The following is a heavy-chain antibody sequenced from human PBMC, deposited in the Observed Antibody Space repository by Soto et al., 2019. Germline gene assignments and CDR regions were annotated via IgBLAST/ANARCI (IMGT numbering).Heavy chain of an antibody. V-gene: IGHV4-31*01. CDR1: GGSISSGGYY. J-gene: IGHJ4*02. CDR3: ARESSAYYYDSSGYSLYYFDY. D-gene: IGHD3-22*01. Sequence: QVQLQESGPGLVKPSQTLSLTCTVSGGSISSGGYYWSWIRQHPGKGLEWIGYIYYSGSTYYNPSPKSPVTISVDTSKNQSSLTLSSVTAADTAVYYCARESSAYYYDSSGYSLYYFDYWGQGTLVTVSS. CDR2: IYYSGST.